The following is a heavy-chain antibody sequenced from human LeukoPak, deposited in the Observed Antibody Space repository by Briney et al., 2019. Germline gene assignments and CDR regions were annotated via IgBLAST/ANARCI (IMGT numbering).Heavy chain of an antibody. D-gene: IGHD2-2*01. V-gene: IGHV4-39*01. CDR2: IYYSGST. CDR3: ARHTHYCSSTSCPTLFGY. CDR1: GGSISSGSYY. Sequence: SETLSLTCTVSGGSISSGSYYWGWIRQPPGKGLEWIGSIYYSGSTYYNPSLKSRVTISVDTSKNQFSLKLSSVTAADTAVYYCARHTHYCSSTSCPTLFGYWGQGTLVTVSS. J-gene: IGHJ4*02.